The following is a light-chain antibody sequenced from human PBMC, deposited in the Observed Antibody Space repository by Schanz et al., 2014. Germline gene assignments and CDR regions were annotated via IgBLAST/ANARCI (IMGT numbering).Light chain of an antibody. CDR1: SSDVGGYNY. CDR2: DVS. V-gene: IGLV2-14*01. Sequence: QSALTQPPSASGSPGQSVTISCTGTSSDVGGYNYVSWYQQHPGKAPKLMIYDVSNRPSGVSNRFSGSKSGNTASLTISGLQAEDEADYYCSSYTSSGTHVFGTGTKLTVL. J-gene: IGLJ1*01. CDR3: SSYTSSGTHV.